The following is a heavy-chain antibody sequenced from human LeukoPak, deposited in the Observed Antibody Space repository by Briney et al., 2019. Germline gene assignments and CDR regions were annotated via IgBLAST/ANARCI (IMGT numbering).Heavy chain of an antibody. CDR1: GYTFTSYD. J-gene: IGHJ4*02. D-gene: IGHD3-10*01. V-gene: IGHV1-8*01. CDR2: MNPNSGNA. CDR3: ARVRSRNYGSGSYPFYY. Sequence: ASVKVSCKASGYTFTSYDINWVRQATGQGLEWMGWMNPNSGNAGYAQKFQGRVTMTRNTSISTAYMELSSLRSEDTAVYYCARVRSRNYGSGSYPFYYWGQGTLVTVSS.